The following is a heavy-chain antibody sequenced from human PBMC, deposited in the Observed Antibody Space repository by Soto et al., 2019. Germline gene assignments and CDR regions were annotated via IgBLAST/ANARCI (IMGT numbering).Heavy chain of an antibody. Sequence: EVQLVESGGGLVQPGGSLRLSCAASGFTFSDHYMDWVRQAPGKGLEWVGRIKNKANSYTTEYAASVKGRFTISRDDSKNSLDMQMNSRKTEDTAVYYCARVRLGVTTRLFDYWGQGTLVTVSS. CDR3: ARVRLGVTTRLFDY. CDR1: GFTFSDHY. J-gene: IGHJ4*02. V-gene: IGHV3-72*01. CDR2: IKNKANSYTT. D-gene: IGHD3-16*01.